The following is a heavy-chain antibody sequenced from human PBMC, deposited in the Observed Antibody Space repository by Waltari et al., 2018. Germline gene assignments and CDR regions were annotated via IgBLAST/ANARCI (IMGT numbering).Heavy chain of an antibody. V-gene: IGHV3-64D*06. CDR1: GFSFSSYG. J-gene: IGHJ4*02. CDR3: VKTVVGSFIFDY. D-gene: IGHD1-26*01. Sequence: EVQLVESGGGLVQPGGSLRLSCSASGFSFSSYGMHWVRQTPGKGLEYVVGISDNGRSTYYANSVKDRFSISRDNSKNTLYIQMSSLRSEDTAIYYCVKTVVGSFIFDYWGQGTLVTVSS. CDR2: ISDNGRST.